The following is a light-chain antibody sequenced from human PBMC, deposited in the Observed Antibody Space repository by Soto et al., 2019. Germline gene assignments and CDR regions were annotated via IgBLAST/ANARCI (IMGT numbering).Light chain of an antibody. Sequence: DIQMTQPPSTLPASVGDRVTITCRASQSISSWLAWYQQKLGKAPKLLIYDASSLESWVPSRFSGSGSGTEFTLTISSLQPDDFATYYCQQYNSYSTWTFGQGTKVEIK. CDR2: DAS. CDR1: QSISSW. V-gene: IGKV1-5*01. J-gene: IGKJ1*01. CDR3: QQYNSYSTWT.